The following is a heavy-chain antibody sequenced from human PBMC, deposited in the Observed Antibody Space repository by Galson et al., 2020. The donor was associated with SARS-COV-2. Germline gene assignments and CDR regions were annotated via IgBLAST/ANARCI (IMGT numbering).Heavy chain of an antibody. V-gene: IGHV3-49*03. Sequence: GGSLRLSCTVAGFTFGDFAMSWFRQAPGKGLEWVGFIRSRTYDGTTEYAASVKDRFTISRDDSKNVAYLQMNSLITEDTAVYYCARGGVPYYYYMDVWGKWTTVTVSS. CDR3: ARGGVPYYYYMDV. CDR2: IRSRTYDGTT. CDR1: GFTFGDFA. J-gene: IGHJ6*03. D-gene: IGHD2-8*01.